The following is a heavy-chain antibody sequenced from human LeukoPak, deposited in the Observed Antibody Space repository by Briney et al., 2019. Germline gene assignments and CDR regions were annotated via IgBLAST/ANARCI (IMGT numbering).Heavy chain of an antibody. CDR3: ARDRVDTAMATHYYFDY. CDR1: GFTYSSYA. J-gene: IGHJ4*02. Sequence: GGSLRLSCAASGFTYSSYAMSWVRQAPGKGLEWVSAISGSGGSTYYADSVKGRFTISRDNSKNTLYLQMNSLRAEDTAVYYCARDRVDTAMATHYYFDYWGQGTLVTVSS. V-gene: IGHV3-23*01. CDR2: ISGSGGST. D-gene: IGHD5-18*01.